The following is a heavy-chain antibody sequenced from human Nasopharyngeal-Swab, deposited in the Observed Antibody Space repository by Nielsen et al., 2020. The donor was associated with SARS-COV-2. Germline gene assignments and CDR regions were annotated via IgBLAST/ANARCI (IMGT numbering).Heavy chain of an antibody. CDR3: ARDSGRAFDI. CDR1: GFTFSSNA. D-gene: IGHD3-10*01. J-gene: IGHJ3*02. V-gene: IGHV3-23*01. Sequence: GGSLRLSCAASGFTFSSNAIHWVRQAPGKGLVWVSGVGGSGTNTYYADSVKGRFSISRDNSKNTVYLQMNSLRPEDTAVYYCARDSGRAFDIWGQGTMVTVSS. CDR2: VGGSGTNT.